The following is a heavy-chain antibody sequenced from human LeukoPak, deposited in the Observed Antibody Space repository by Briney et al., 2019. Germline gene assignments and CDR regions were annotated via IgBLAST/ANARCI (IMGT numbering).Heavy chain of an antibody. J-gene: IGHJ4*02. CDR3: AGTASNPPHFDY. Sequence: GGSLRLSCAASGFTFSDYYMSWIRQAPGKGLEWVSYISSSSSYTNYADSVKGRFTISRDNSKNTVYLQMNSLRAEDTAVYYCAGTASNPPHFDYWGQGTLATVSS. V-gene: IGHV3-11*03. CDR1: GFTFSDYY. CDR2: ISSSSSYT. D-gene: IGHD4-11*01.